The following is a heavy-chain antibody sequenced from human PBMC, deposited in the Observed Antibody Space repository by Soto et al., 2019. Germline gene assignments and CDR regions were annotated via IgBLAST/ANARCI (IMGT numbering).Heavy chain of an antibody. J-gene: IGHJ5*02. CDR1: GGSISRGDYY. Sequence: PSETLSLTCTVSGGSISRGDYYWSWIRQPPGKGLEWIGYIYYSGSTYYNPSLKSRVTISVDTSKNQFSLKLSSVTAADTAVYYCARDRDGYNGGSWFDPWGQGTLVTVYS. CDR2: IYYSGST. V-gene: IGHV4-30-4*01. D-gene: IGHD5-12*01. CDR3: ARDRDGYNGGSWFDP.